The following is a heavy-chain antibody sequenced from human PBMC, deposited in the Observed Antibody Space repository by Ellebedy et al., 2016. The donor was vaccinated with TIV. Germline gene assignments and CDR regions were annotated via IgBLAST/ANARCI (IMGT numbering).Heavy chain of an antibody. Sequence: GGSLRLSXAASGFTFSDHYMDWVRQAPGKGLEWVGRTRNKANSYTTEYAASVKGRFTISRDNTKNSLFLQMNSLRVEDTAVYYCVGWGGDCYWGQGTLVTVSS. CDR1: GFTFSDHY. J-gene: IGHJ4*02. CDR3: VGWGGDCY. V-gene: IGHV3-72*01. D-gene: IGHD2-21*02. CDR2: TRNKANSYTT.